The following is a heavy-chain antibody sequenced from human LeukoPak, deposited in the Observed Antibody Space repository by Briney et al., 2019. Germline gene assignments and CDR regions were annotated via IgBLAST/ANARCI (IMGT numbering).Heavy chain of an antibody. V-gene: IGHV3-21*01. J-gene: IGHJ6*03. Sequence: GRSLRLSCAASGFTFDDYAMHWVRQAPGKGLEWVSSISSSSSYIYYADSVKGRFTISRDNAKNSLYLQMNSLRAEDTAVYYCAREIRGKYCSGGSCYDGYYYYYMDVWGKGTTVTVSS. CDR2: ISSSSSYI. CDR3: AREIRGKYCSGGSCYDGYYYYYMDV. D-gene: IGHD2-15*01. CDR1: GFTFDDYA.